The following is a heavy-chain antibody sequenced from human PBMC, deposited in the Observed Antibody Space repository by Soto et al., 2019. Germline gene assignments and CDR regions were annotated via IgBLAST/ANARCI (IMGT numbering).Heavy chain of an antibody. D-gene: IGHD3-16*02. CDR2: MNPNSGNT. J-gene: IGHJ4*02. Sequence: QVQLVQSGAEVKKPGASVKVSCKASGYTFTSYDINWVRQATGQGLEWMGWMNPNSGNTGYAQKFQGRVTMTRNTSISTAYMELSSLRSEDTAVYYCAVGANYDYIWGSYRVGHSNFEYWGQGTLVTVSS. V-gene: IGHV1-8*01. CDR1: GYTFTSYD. CDR3: AVGANYDYIWGSYRVGHSNFEY.